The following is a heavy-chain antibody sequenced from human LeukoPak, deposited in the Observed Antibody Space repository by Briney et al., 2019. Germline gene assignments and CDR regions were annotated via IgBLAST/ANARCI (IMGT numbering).Heavy chain of an antibody. D-gene: IGHD6-6*01. CDR3: ARGYSSSPYYYYMDV. J-gene: IGHJ6*03. CDR2: IIPIFGTA. CDR1: GGTFSSYA. V-gene: IGHV1-69*05. Sequence: SVKVSCKASGGTFSSYATSWVRQAPGQGLEWMGRIIPIFGTANYAQKFQGRVTITTDESTSTAYMELSSLRSEDTAVYYCARGYSSSPYYYYMDVWGKGTTVTVSS.